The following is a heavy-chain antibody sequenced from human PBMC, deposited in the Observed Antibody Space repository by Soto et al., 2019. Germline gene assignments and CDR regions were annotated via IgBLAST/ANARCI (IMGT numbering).Heavy chain of an antibody. J-gene: IGHJ4*02. CDR1: GFTFSNYV. CDR2: MSYDGTTK. D-gene: IGHD3-10*01. Sequence: QVQLVESGGGVVQPGRSLRLSCTASGFTFSNYVMYWVRQAPGKGLEWVAFMSYDGTTKSYADSVKGRFTISRDNSQNTLYLQMNSLRPEDTGVYYCAREVLWSRYFDYWGQGSLVTVSS. V-gene: IGHV3-30-3*01. CDR3: AREVLWSRYFDY.